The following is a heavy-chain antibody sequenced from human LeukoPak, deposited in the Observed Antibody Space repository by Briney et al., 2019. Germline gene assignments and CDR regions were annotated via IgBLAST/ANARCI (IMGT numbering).Heavy chain of an antibody. Sequence: PGGSLRLSCVASGFTFSSYGMHWVRQAPGKGLEWVAFIRYDGSEKYYVDSVKGRFTISRDNSNNSLYLQMNNLRPEDTAIYYCAKARLPRYYFDYWGQGTLVTVSS. CDR1: GFTFSSYG. V-gene: IGHV3-30*02. CDR3: AKARLPRYYFDY. CDR2: IRYDGSEK. J-gene: IGHJ4*02.